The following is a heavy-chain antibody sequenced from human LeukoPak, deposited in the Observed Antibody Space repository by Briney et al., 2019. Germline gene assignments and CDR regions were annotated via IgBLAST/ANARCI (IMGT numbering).Heavy chain of an antibody. J-gene: IGHJ4*02. Sequence: SETLSLTCTVSGGSISRYYWSWLRQPAGKGLEWIGRIHSSGSTNYNPSLKSRVTMSVDTSKNHFSLKLSSVTAADTAVYYCARANSYDGSGHYYEFAYWGQGTLVTVSS. V-gene: IGHV4-4*07. D-gene: IGHD3-22*01. CDR3: ARANSYDGSGHYYEFAY. CDR1: GGSISRYY. CDR2: IHSSGST.